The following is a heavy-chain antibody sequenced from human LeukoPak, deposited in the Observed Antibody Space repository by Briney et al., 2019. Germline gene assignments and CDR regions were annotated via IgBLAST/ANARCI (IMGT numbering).Heavy chain of an antibody. V-gene: IGHV3-23*01. D-gene: IGHD3-22*01. J-gene: IGHJ4*02. CDR2: ISGSGTNT. CDR3: AKRDTSGYYYFDY. CDR1: GFTFSNAW. Sequence: GGSLRLSCAASGFTFSNAWMSWVRQAPGKGLEWVSSISGSGTNTYYADSVKDRFTISRDNSKNTLYLQMNSLRAEDTAVYYCAKRDTSGYYYFDYWGQGTLVTVSS.